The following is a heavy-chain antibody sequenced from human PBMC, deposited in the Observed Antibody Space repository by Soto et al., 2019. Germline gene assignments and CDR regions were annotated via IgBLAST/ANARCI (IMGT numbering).Heavy chain of an antibody. Sequence: GGSLRLSCAASGFTVSSKYMSWVRQAPGKGLEWVSVIYSDGSTYYADSVKGRFTISRDNSKNTLYLQMNSLRAEDTAVYYCARDGGSGWFDYWGQGTLVTVSS. CDR1: GFTVSSKY. V-gene: IGHV3-53*01. J-gene: IGHJ4*02. CDR3: ARDGGSGWFDY. D-gene: IGHD6-19*01. CDR2: IYSDGST.